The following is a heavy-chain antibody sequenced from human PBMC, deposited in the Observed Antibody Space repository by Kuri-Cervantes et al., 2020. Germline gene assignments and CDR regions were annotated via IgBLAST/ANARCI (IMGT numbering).Heavy chain of an antibody. CDR1: GYTFTSYD. J-gene: IGHJ4*02. D-gene: IGHD3-22*01. CDR3: ARDPSDSGSPHRYFDY. V-gene: IGHV1-8*01. CDR2: MNPNSGNT. Sequence: ASVKVSCKASGYTFTSYDINWVRQATGQGLEWMGWMNPNSGNTGYAQKFQGRVTMTRNTSISTAYMELRSLRSDDTAVYYCARDPSDSGSPHRYFDYWGQGTLVTVSS.